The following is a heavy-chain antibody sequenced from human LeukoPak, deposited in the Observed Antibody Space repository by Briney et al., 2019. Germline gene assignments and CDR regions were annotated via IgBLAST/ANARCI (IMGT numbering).Heavy chain of an antibody. Sequence: SETLSLTRSVSGYSISSGYYWGWIRQPPGKGLEWIGIIVYSGSTYYNPSLKSRVTISVDTSKNQFSLKLSSVTAADTAVYYCARARGTIAGDTNRWFDPWGQGLLVTVSS. J-gene: IGHJ5*02. D-gene: IGHD6-13*01. V-gene: IGHV4-38-2*02. CDR2: IVYSGST. CDR3: ARARGTIAGDTNRWFDP. CDR1: GYSISSGYY.